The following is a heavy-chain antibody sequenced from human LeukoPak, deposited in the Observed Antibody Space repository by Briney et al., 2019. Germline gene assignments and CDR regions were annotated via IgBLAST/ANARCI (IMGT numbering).Heavy chain of an antibody. V-gene: IGHV1-69*06. Sequence: GASVKVSCKASGGTFSSYAISWVRQAPGQGLEWMGGIIPIFGTANYAQKFQGRVTITADKSTSTAYMELRSLRSEDTAVYYCARDSPDRSDGYNYFGYWGQGTLVTVSS. CDR3: ARDSPDRSDGYNYFGY. CDR2: IIPIFGTA. J-gene: IGHJ4*02. D-gene: IGHD5-24*01. CDR1: GGTFSSYA.